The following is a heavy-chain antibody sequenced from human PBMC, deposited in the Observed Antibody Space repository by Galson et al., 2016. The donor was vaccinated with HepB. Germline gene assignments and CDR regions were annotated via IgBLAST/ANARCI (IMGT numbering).Heavy chain of an antibody. J-gene: IGHJ4*02. Sequence: LSLTCPVSGGSISDYYWSWIRPPPGRGLEWIGFIHYSGSTSYNPSLKSRVTISADTSKNQFSLKLGSVTAAEPAVYYCARGPTVTTDYWGQGTLVTVSS. CDR2: IHYSGST. D-gene: IGHD4-17*01. V-gene: IGHV4-59*08. CDR3: ARGPTVTTDY. CDR1: GGSISDYY.